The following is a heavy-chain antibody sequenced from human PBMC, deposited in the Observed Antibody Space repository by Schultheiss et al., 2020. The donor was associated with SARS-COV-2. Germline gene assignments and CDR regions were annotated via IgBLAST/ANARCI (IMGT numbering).Heavy chain of an antibody. Sequence: SETLSLTCAVYGGSFSGYYWSWIRQPPGKGLEWIGEINHSGSTNYNSSLKSRVTISVDTSKNQFSLKLTSVTAADTAIYYCARRRSDGNWYLDTWGPGTLVTVSS. V-gene: IGHV4-34*01. D-gene: IGHD4-23*01. CDR2: INHSGST. J-gene: IGHJ4*02. CDR3: ARRRSDGNWYLDT. CDR1: GGSFSGYY.